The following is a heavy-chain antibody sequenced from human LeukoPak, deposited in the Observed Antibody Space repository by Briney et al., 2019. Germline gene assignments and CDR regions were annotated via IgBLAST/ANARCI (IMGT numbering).Heavy chain of an antibody. Sequence: ASVKVSCKASGYTFTGYYMHWVRQAPGQGLEWMGRINPNSGGTNYAQKFQGRVTMTRDTSISTAYMELSRLRSDDTAVYYCARHYGSGTDGLDYWGQGTLVTVSS. J-gene: IGHJ4*02. D-gene: IGHD3-10*01. CDR3: ARHYGSGTDGLDY. V-gene: IGHV1-2*06. CDR2: INPNSGGT. CDR1: GYTFTGYY.